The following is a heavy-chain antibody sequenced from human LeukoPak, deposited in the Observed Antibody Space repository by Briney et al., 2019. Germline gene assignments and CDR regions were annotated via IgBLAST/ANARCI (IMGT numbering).Heavy chain of an antibody. CDR2: ISPILGTA. J-gene: IGHJ6*02. Sequence: SVKVSCKASGGTFSSYAISWMRQAPGQGLEWMGRISPILGTANYAQKFQGRVTITADESTSTAYMELSSLRSEDTAVYYCARTKYGDPGYYYYGMDVWGQGTTVTVSS. D-gene: IGHD4-17*01. CDR1: GGTFSSYA. V-gene: IGHV1-69*11. CDR3: ARTKYGDPGYYYYGMDV.